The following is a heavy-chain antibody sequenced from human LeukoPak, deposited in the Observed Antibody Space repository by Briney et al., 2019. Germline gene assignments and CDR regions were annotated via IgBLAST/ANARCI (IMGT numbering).Heavy chain of an antibody. CDR2: VSATGST. CDR3: AQVTVGGHFDF. J-gene: IGHJ4*02. Sequence: KPSETLSLTCTVSGGSISDFYWSWIRQPAGKGLEYIGRVSATGSTSLNPSLQSRVTMSVDTSKSQFSLKLSSVTAADTAVYYCAQVTVGGHFDFWGQGILVTVSS. D-gene: IGHD6-19*01. CDR1: GGSISDFY. V-gene: IGHV4-4*07.